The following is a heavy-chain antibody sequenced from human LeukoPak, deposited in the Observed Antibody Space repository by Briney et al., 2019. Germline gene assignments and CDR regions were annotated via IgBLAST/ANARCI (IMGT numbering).Heavy chain of an antibody. V-gene: IGHV3-74*01. CDR1: GFTFSSYW. CDR2: ITTDGSST. D-gene: IGHD5-12*01. J-gene: IGHJ4*02. Sequence: GGSLRLSCAASGFTFSSYWMHWVRQPPGKGLVWVSRITTDGSSTTYADSVKGRFTVSRDNAKDTLYLQMNSLRAEDTAVYYCATRYSGNGVGYWGQGTLVTVSS. CDR3: ATRYSGNGVGY.